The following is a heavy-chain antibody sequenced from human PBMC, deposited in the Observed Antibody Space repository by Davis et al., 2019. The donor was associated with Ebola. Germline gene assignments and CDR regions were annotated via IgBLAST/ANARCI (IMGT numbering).Heavy chain of an antibody. CDR2: IYYSGST. CDR3: ASRDYGGQGDY. J-gene: IGHJ4*02. Sequence: SETLSLTCTVSGGSISSYYWSWIRQPPGKGLEWIGYIYYSGSTNYNPSLKSRVTISVDTSKNQFSLKLSSVTAADTAVYYCASRDYGGQGDYWGQGTLVTVSS. V-gene: IGHV4-59*08. CDR1: GGSISSYY. D-gene: IGHD4-23*01.